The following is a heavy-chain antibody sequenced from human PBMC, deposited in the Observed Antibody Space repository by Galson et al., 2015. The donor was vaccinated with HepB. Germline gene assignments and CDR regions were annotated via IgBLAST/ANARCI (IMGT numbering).Heavy chain of an antibody. J-gene: IGHJ4*02. D-gene: IGHD2-15*01. CDR2: IKYDGSEK. Sequence: SLRLSCAASDFTFNNYWMTWVRQAPGKGLEWVANIKYDGSEKNYVDSVKGRFTISRDNAKNSLYLQMSSLRAEDTAVYYCAKDISSLRALYYFDYWGQGTLVTVSS. V-gene: IGHV3-7*03. CDR1: DFTFNNYW. CDR3: AKDISSLRALYYFDY.